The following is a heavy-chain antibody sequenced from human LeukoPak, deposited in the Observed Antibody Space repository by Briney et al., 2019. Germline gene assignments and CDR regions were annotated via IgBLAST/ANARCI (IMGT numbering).Heavy chain of an antibody. V-gene: IGHV3-15*01. Sequence: GGSLRLSCAASGFTFSNAWMSWVRQAPGRGREWVGRIKCKTDGGTTDYAAPVKGRFTISRDDSKNTLYLQMNSLKPEDTAVYYCTTGTTDMVVVPAAPSAFDIWGQATMVTVPS. J-gene: IGHJ3*02. CDR2: IKCKTDGGTT. CDR1: GFTFSNAW. D-gene: IGHD2-2*01. CDR3: TTGTTDMVVVPAAPSAFDI.